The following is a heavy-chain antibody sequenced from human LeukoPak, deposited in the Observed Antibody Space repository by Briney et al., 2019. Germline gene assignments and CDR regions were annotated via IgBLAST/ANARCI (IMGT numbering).Heavy chain of an antibody. Sequence: SETLSLTCTVSGGSISSSSYYWGWIRQPPGKGLEWIGSIYYSGSTYYNPSLKSRVTISVDTSKNQISLKLSPVTAADTAVYYCARGLYDYVWGSYRFPWFDPWGQGTLVTVSS. CDR3: ARGLYDYVWGSYRFPWFDP. D-gene: IGHD3-16*02. CDR2: IYYSGST. CDR1: GGSISSSSYY. V-gene: IGHV4-39*07. J-gene: IGHJ5*02.